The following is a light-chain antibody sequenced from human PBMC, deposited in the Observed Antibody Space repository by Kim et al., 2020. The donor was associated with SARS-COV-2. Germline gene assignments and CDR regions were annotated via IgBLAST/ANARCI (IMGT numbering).Light chain of an antibody. Sequence: SYELTQPLSVSVALGQTARITCGGNNIGSKNVHWYQQKPGQAPVLVIYRDSNRPSGIPERFSGSNSGNTATLTISRAQAGDEADYYCQVWDSSTGVVFGGRTQLTVL. CDR3: QVWDSSTGVV. J-gene: IGLJ2*01. CDR1: NIGSKN. V-gene: IGLV3-9*01. CDR2: RDS.